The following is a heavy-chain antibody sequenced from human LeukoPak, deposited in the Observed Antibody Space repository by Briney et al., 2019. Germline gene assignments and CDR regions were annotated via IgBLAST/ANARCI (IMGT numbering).Heavy chain of an antibody. V-gene: IGHV4-4*07. J-gene: IGHJ4*02. D-gene: IGHD3-22*01. CDR2: IYTSGST. CDR3: ARAQYYYDRLDF. CDR1: GDSISGYY. Sequence: SETLCLTCTVSGDSISGYYCNWIRQTAGKGLEWIGRIYTSGSTNYNPSLKSRVTMSVDTSKNQFSLRLSSVTAADTAVYYCARAQYYYDRLDFWGQGTLVTVSS.